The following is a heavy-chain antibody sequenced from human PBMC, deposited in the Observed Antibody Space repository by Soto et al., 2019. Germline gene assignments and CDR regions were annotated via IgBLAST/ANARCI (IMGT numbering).Heavy chain of an antibody. D-gene: IGHD3-10*01. CDR3: ARAPRGNYGYPSYFDY. J-gene: IGHJ4*02. Sequence: PSETLSLTCSVSGASIYNGGYFWSWIRQSPGKGLEWIGHIHNSGSPYNNPSLKSRVTISVDTSKNQFSLKLTSVTAADTAVYYCARAPRGNYGYPSYFDYWGQGTLVTVSS. CDR1: GASIYNGGYF. V-gene: IGHV4-30-2*06. CDR2: IHNSGSP.